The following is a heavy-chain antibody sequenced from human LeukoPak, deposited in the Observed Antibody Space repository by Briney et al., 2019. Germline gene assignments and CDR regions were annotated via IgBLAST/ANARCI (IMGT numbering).Heavy chain of an antibody. CDR3: ASGGYATHYATRLDY. Sequence: SVKVSCKASGGTFSSYAISWVRQAPGQGLESMGRIIPILGIANYAQKFQGRVTITADESTSTAYMELSSLRSEDTAVYYCASGGYATHYATRLDYWGQGTLVTVSS. D-gene: IGHD5-12*01. CDR2: IIPILGIA. V-gene: IGHV1-69*04. J-gene: IGHJ4*02. CDR1: GGTFSSYA.